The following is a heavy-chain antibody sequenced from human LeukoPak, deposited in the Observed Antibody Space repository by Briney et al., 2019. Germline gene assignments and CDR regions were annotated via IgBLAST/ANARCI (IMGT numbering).Heavy chain of an antibody. CDR2: IYYSGST. J-gene: IGHJ4*02. D-gene: IGHD3-16*01. Sequence: SETLSLTCTVSGGSFNTYYWGWIRQPPGKGLEWLGYIYYSGSTNYNPSLKSRVTISVDTSKNQFSLKLSSVTAADTAVYYCARVITVRGVIFDYWGQGTLVTISS. V-gene: IGHV4-59*01. CDR1: GGSFNTYY. CDR3: ARVITVRGVIFDY.